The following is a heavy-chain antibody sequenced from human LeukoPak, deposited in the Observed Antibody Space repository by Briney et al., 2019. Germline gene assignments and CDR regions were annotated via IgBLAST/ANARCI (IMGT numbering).Heavy chain of an antibody. CDR1: GFTFSSYG. CDR2: IRYDGSNK. J-gene: IGHJ4*02. D-gene: IGHD3-10*01. V-gene: IGHV3-30*02. Sequence: PGGSLRLSCAASGFTFSSYGMHWVRQAPGKGLEWVAFIRYDGSNKYYADSVKGRFTISRDNSKNTLYLQMNSLRAEDTAVYYCATGDLLWFGELLAYYWGQGSLVSVSS. CDR3: ATGDLLWFGELLAYY.